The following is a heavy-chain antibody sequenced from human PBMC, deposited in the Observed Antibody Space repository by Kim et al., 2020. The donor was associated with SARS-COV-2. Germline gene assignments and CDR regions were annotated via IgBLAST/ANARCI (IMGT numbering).Heavy chain of an antibody. V-gene: IGHV4-34*01. J-gene: IGHJ4*02. Sequence: SETLSLTCAVYGGSFSGYYWSWIRQPPGKGLEWIGEINHSGSTNYNPSLKSRVTISVDTSKNQFSLKLSSVTAADTAVYYCARGRVLWCPVGCPYYFDYWGQGTLVTVSS. D-gene: IGHD2-21*01. CDR3: ARGRVLWCPVGCPYYFDY. CDR2: INHSGST. CDR1: GGSFSGYY.